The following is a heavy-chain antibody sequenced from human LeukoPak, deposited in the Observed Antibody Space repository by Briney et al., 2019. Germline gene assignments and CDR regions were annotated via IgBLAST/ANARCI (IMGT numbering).Heavy chain of an antibody. D-gene: IGHD4-11*01. CDR1: GFTFSSYA. Sequence: PGGSLRLSCAASGFTFSSYAMSWVRQAPGKGLEWVSAISGSGGSTYYADSVKGRFTISRDNSKNTLYLQMNNLRAEDTAVYYCAKTRRRNSNYGGFDYWGQGTLGTVS. CDR3: AKTRRRNSNYGGFDY. J-gene: IGHJ4*02. CDR2: ISGSGGST. V-gene: IGHV3-23*01.